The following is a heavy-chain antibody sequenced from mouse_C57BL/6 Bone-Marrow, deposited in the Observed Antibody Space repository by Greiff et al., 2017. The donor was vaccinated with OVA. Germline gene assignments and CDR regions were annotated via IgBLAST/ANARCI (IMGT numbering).Heavy chain of an antibody. CDR3: ARVGAYYSKGWFAY. Sequence: EVQLQQSGPELVKPGASVKISCKASGYTFTDYYMNWVKQSHGKSLEWTGDIIPNNGFTSYNQKFKGKATLTVDKSSSTAYMELRSLTSEDSAVYYCARVGAYYSKGWFAYWGQGTLVTVSA. D-gene: IGHD2-5*01. V-gene: IGHV1-26*01. CDR1: GYTFTDYY. CDR2: IIPNNGFT. J-gene: IGHJ3*01.